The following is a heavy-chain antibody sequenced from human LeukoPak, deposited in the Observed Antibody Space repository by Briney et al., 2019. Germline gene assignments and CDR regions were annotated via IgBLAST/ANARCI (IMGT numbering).Heavy chain of an antibody. Sequence: ASVKVSCKASGYTFTGYYMHWVRQAPGQGLEWMGWINPNSGGTNCAQKFQGRVTMTRDTSTSTVYMELSSLRSEDTAVYYCARGPFPYYFDYWGQGTLVTVSS. CDR1: GYTFTGYY. V-gene: IGHV1-2*02. J-gene: IGHJ4*02. CDR3: ARGPFPYYFDY. CDR2: INPNSGGT.